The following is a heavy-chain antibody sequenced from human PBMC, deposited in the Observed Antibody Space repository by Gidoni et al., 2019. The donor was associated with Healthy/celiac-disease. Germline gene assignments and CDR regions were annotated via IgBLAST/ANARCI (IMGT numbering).Heavy chain of an antibody. CDR1: GFTFSSYA. Sequence: EVQLLESGGGLVQPGGSLRLSCAASGFTFSSYAMSWVRQAPGKGLEWVSAISGSGGSTYYADSVKGRFTISRDNSKNTLYLQMNSLRAEDTAVYYCAKGTTVTTKGSGWYFDLWGRGTLVTVSS. V-gene: IGHV3-23*01. J-gene: IGHJ2*01. CDR3: AKGTTVTTKGSGWYFDL. D-gene: IGHD4-17*01. CDR2: ISGSGGST.